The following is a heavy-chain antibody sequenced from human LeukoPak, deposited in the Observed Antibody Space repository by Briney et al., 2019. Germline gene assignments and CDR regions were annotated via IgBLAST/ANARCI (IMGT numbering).Heavy chain of an antibody. CDR3: ARTIMGPEKRYYFDY. V-gene: IGHV1-2*02. CDR1: GYTFTGYY. Sequence: ASVTVSCKASGYTFTGYYMHWVRQAPGQGLEWMGWINPNSGGTNYAQKFQGRVTMTRDTSISTAYMELSRLRSDDTAVYYCARTIMGPEKRYYFDYWGQGTLVTVSS. CDR2: INPNSGGT. J-gene: IGHJ4*02. D-gene: IGHD3-16*01.